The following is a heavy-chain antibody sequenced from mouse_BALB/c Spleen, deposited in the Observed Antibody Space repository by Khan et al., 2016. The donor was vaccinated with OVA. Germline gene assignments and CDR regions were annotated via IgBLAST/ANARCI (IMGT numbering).Heavy chain of an antibody. V-gene: IGHV2-6-7*01. CDR1: GFSLTGYG. Sequence: VQLQESGPGLVAPSQSLSITCTVSGFSLTGYGVNWVRQPPGKGLEWLGMIWGDGSTDYNSALKSRLSISKDNSKSQVFLKMNSLQTDDTARYWWARVNSVVDAMDPWGQGNSVTVSS. CDR3: ARVNSVVDAMDP. J-gene: IGHJ4*01. CDR2: IWGDGST. D-gene: IGHD1-1*01.